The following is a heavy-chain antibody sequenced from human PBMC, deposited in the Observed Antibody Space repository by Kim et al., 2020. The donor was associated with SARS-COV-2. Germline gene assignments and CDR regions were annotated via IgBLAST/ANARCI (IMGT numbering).Heavy chain of an antibody. CDR2: INTNTGNP. Sequence: ASVKVSCKASGYTFTSYAMNWVRQAPGQGLEWMGWINTNTGNPTYAQGFTGRFVFSLDTSVSTAYLQISSLKAEDTAVYYCARSQYNYDSSGPAYFDYWGQGTLVTVSS. CDR1: GYTFTSYA. D-gene: IGHD3-22*01. J-gene: IGHJ4*02. V-gene: IGHV7-4-1*02. CDR3: ARSQYNYDSSGPAYFDY.